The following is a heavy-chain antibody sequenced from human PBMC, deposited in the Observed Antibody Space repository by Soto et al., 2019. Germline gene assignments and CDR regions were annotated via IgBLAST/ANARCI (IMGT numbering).Heavy chain of an antibody. CDR1: GFTFSSYA. Sequence: QVQLVESGGGVVQPGRSLRLSCAASGFTFSSYAMHWVRQAPGKGLERVAIMSYDGNNQYYADSLKGRFTISRDNFKNTLHLEMNSLRAEDTAVYYCAKALGELSPESFDYWGQGILVTVSS. CDR3: AKALGELSPESFDY. J-gene: IGHJ4*02. D-gene: IGHD3-16*02. V-gene: IGHV3-30*18. CDR2: MSYDGNNQ.